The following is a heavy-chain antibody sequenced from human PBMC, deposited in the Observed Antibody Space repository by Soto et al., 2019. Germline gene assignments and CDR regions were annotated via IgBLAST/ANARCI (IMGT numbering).Heavy chain of an antibody. CDR1: GGSISSGDYY. CDR2: IYYSGST. CDR3: ARAPRLSATPSHLDY. V-gene: IGHV4-30-4*01. Sequence: QVQLQESGPGLVKPSQTLSLTCTVSGGSISSGDYYWSWIRQPPGKGLEWIGYIYYSGSTYYNPSLKSRVTISVDKSKNQFSLKLSSVTAADTAVYYCARAPRLSATPSHLDYWGQGTLVTVSS. J-gene: IGHJ4*02. D-gene: IGHD3-16*01.